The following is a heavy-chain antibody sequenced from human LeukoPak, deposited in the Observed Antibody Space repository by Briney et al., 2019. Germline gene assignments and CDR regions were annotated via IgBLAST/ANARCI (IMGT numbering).Heavy chain of an antibody. CDR2: ISRSSSYT. Sequence: PGGSLRLSCAASGFTFSDYYMSWIRQAPGKGLEWVSYISRSSSYTNYADSVKGRFTISRDNSKNTLYLQMNSRRAEDTAVYYCARVGANDIVATSTAFDYWGQGTLVTVSS. CDR3: ARVGANDIVATSTAFDY. D-gene: IGHD5-12*01. CDR1: GFTFSDYY. J-gene: IGHJ4*02. V-gene: IGHV3-11*05.